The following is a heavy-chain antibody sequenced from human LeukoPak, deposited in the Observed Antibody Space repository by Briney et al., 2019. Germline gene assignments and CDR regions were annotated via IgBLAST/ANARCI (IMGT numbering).Heavy chain of an antibody. CDR2: IYRNGNT. Sequence: GGSLRLSCAASGFTVSSDFMIWVRQAPGKGLEWVSTIYRNGNTHYADSVKGRFTISRDTSKYTLYLQMNSLRAEDTAVYYCANRGFWGQGALVTVSS. CDR3: ANRGF. J-gene: IGHJ4*02. V-gene: IGHV3-53*01. CDR1: GFTVSSDF.